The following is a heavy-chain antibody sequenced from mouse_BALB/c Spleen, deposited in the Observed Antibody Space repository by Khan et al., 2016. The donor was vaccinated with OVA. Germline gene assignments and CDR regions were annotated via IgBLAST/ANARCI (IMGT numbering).Heavy chain of an antibody. CDR2: ILPGSGRN. CDR1: GYTFSSYW. CDR3: ARGNYYGSSSWFGY. Sequence: QVQLQQSGAELMKPGASVKISCKATGYTFSSYWIEWVKQRPGHGLEWIGEILPGSGRNNYNEKFKGKATFTADTSSNPAYMQLSNLTSDDSAVYYCARGNYYGSSSWFGYWGQGTLVTVSA. J-gene: IGHJ3*01. D-gene: IGHD1-1*01. V-gene: IGHV1-9*01.